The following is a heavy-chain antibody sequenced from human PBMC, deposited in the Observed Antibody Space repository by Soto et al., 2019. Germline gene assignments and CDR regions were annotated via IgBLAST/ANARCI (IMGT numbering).Heavy chain of an antibody. CDR1: GYSFTSYW. Sequence: GESLKISCNGSGYSFTSYWVGWVRQMPGEGLEWMGIIYPGDSDTIYSPSFQGQATISADKSISTAYLQWSSLKASDTAMYYCARVWFGELSNYFDNWGQGTLVTVSS. CDR3: ARVWFGELSNYFDN. CDR2: IYPGDSDT. D-gene: IGHD3-10*01. J-gene: IGHJ4*02. V-gene: IGHV5-51*01.